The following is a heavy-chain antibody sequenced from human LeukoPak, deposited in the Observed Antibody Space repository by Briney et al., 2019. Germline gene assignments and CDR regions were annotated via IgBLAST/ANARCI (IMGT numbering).Heavy chain of an antibody. D-gene: IGHD3-22*01. V-gene: IGHV3-64D*06. CDR2: INGDGRST. J-gene: IGHJ4*02. CDR1: GFTFTTYT. CDR3: AKSSYYDSSGYYREYYFDY. Sequence: GGSLRLSCSASGFTFTTYTMYWVRQAPGKGLEYVSVINGDGRSTYYADSVKGRFTISRDNSKNTLYLQMSSLRAEDTAVYYCAKSSYYDSSGYYREYYFDYWGQGTLVTVSS.